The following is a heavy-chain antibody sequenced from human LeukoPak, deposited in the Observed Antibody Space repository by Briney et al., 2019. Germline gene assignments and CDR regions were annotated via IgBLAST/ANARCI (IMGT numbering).Heavy chain of an antibody. J-gene: IGHJ4*02. CDR1: GYTFTTYF. D-gene: IGHD3-22*01. Sequence: ASVKVSCKTSGYTFTTYFIHWVRQAPGQGLEWMGGINPYSGDTKYAQKFQGRVTMTRDTSISTAYMELSRLRSDDTAVYYCARAVDYYDSSRLVEYWGQGTLVTVSS. CDR2: INPYSGDT. V-gene: IGHV1-2*02. CDR3: ARAVDYYDSSRLVEY.